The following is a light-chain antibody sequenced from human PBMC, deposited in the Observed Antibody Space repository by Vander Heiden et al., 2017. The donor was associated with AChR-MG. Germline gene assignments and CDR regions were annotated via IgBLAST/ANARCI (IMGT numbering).Light chain of an antibody. J-gene: IGLJ2*01. CDR1: SSDVGGYNY. V-gene: IGLV2-14*01. CDR2: EVS. CDR3: SSYTSSSTVV. Sequence: QSALTQPASVSRSPGQSTTISCTGTSSDVGGYNYVSWYQQHPGKAPKLMIYEVSNRPSGVSNRFSGSKSGNTASLTISGLQAEDEADYYCSSYTSSSTVVFGGGTKLTVL.